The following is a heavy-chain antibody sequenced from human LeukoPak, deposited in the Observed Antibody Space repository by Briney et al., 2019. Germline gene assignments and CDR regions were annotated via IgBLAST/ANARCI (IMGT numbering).Heavy chain of an antibody. D-gene: IGHD3/OR15-3a*01. Sequence: GGSLRLSCVVSGFTFSNNGMSWVRQAPGKGLEWVSGLSGSGSSVYYADSVRGRLTISRDNSRNTLYLQLDSLRADDTAVYFCVNGLNWFDPWGQGTLVTVSS. CDR1: GFTFSNNG. CDR2: LSGSGSSV. J-gene: IGHJ5*02. V-gene: IGHV3-23*01. CDR3: VNGLNWFDP.